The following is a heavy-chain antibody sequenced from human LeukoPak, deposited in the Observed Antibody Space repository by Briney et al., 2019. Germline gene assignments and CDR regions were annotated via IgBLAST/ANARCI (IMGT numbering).Heavy chain of an antibody. V-gene: IGHV3-30*04. CDR1: GFTFSSYA. D-gene: IGHD3-10*01. CDR3: AREAITMVRDSGP. Sequence: GGSLRLSCAASGFTFSSYAMSWVRQAPGKGLEWVAVISYDGSNKYYADSVKGRFTISRDNSKNTLYLQMNSLRAEDTAVYYCAREAITMVRDSGPWGQGTLVTVSS. CDR2: ISYDGSNK. J-gene: IGHJ5*02.